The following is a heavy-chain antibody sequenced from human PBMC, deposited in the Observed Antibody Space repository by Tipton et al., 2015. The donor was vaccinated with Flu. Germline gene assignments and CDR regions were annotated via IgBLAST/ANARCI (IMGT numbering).Heavy chain of an antibody. Sequence: TLSLTCTVSGYSISSGYYWGWIRQPPGKGLEWIGSIYYSGSTYYNPSLKSRVTISVDTSKNQFSLKLSSVTAADTAVYYCSSYYIRAFDIWGQGTMVTVSS. CDR1: GYSISSGYY. V-gene: IGHV4-38-2*02. J-gene: IGHJ3*02. D-gene: IGHD3-10*01. CDR2: IYYSGST. CDR3: SSYYIRAFDI.